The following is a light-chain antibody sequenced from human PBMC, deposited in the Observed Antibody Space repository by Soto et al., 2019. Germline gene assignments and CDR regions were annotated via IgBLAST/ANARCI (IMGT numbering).Light chain of an antibody. CDR3: QQYVSSPWA. J-gene: IGKJ1*01. Sequence: IGLTQSPGTLSLSPGERATLSCRASQSVSNSYLAWYQHKPGQAPRLLIYGASRRATGIPDRFSGSGSGPDFTLTIGRLEPEDFAVYYCQQYVSSPWAFGQGTKVDIK. V-gene: IGKV3-20*01. CDR2: GAS. CDR1: QSVSNSY.